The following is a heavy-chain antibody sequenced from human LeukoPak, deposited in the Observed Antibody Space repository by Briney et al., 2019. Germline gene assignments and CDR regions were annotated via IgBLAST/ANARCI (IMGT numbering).Heavy chain of an antibody. CDR3: ARMMYYYDSSGSGTFDI. D-gene: IGHD3-22*01. Sequence: SETLSLTCAVYGGSFSGYYWSWIRQPPGKGLEWIGEINHSGSTNYVPSLESRVNISVDTSKNQSSLKLSSVTAADTAVYYCARMMYYYDSSGSGTFDIWGQGTMVTVSS. CDR1: GGSFSGYY. J-gene: IGHJ3*02. CDR2: INHSGST. V-gene: IGHV4-34*01.